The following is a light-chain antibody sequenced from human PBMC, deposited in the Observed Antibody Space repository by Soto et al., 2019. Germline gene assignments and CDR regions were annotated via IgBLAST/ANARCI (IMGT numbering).Light chain of an antibody. Sequence: QSALTQPASVSGSPGQSITISCTGTSSDVGGSDYVSWYQQHPGKAPKLMIYEVRNRPSGVSNRFSGSKSGNTASLTISGVQAEDEADYYCSSYTTSTTFGVFGTGTKVTVL. V-gene: IGLV2-14*01. CDR1: SSDVGGSDY. J-gene: IGLJ1*01. CDR3: SSYTTSTTFGV. CDR2: EVR.